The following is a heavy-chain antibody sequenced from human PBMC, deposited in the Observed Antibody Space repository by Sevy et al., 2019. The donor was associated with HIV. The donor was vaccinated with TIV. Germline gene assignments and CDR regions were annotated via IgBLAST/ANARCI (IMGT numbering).Heavy chain of an antibody. Sequence: GGSLRLSCTASGFTFGDYAMRWFRQAPGKGLEWVGFIRSKAYGGTTEYAAYVKGRFTISRDDSKSIAYLQMNSLKTDDTAVYSCTRYRLEMIVKRGDAFDIWGQGTMVTVSS. CDR1: GFTFGDYA. V-gene: IGHV3-49*03. CDR2: IRSKAYGGTT. CDR3: TRYRLEMIVKRGDAFDI. J-gene: IGHJ3*02. D-gene: IGHD3-22*01.